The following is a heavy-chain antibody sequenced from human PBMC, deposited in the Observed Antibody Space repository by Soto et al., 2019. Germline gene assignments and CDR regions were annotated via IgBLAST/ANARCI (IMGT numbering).Heavy chain of an antibody. CDR2: IYYSGST. CDR3: ARDSPITMVGPVQNWFDP. Sequence: QVQLQESGPGLVKPSETLSLTCTVSGGSISSGGYYWSWIRQHPGKGLEWIGYIYYSGSTYYNSSLKSRVTISVDTSKNQFSLKLSSVTAADTAIYYCARDSPITMVGPVQNWFDPWGQGTLVTVSS. J-gene: IGHJ5*02. V-gene: IGHV4-31*03. CDR1: GGSISSGGYY. D-gene: IGHD3-10*01.